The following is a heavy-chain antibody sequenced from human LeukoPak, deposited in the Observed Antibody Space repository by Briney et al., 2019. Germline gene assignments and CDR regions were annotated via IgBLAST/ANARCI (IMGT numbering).Heavy chain of an antibody. V-gene: IGHV3-30*03. J-gene: IGHJ5*02. CDR3: ARGKRYSSSWFYNRFDP. CDR2: VSYDGGTK. D-gene: IGHD6-13*01. CDR1: GFTFSSYG. Sequence: GRSLSLSCAASGFTFSSYGVHWVRQVPGKGLEWVAVVSYDGGTKYYADSVKGRFTVSRENAKNSLYLQMNSLRAGDTAVYYCARGKRYSSSWFYNRFDPWGQGTLVTVSS.